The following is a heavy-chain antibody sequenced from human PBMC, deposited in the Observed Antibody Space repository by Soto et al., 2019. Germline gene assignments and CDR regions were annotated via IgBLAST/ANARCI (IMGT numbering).Heavy chain of an antibody. CDR2: MNPRSGYT. CDR1: GYTFTSCD. V-gene: IGHV1-8*01. CDR3: ATHDYNYGFDV. Sequence: GASVKVSCKASGYTFTSCDINWVLQATGQGLEWMGWMNPRSGYTGYAQKFQGRVTMTRNTSMTTAYMELSSLRSEDTAVYYCATHDYNYGFDVWGQGTTVTVSS. J-gene: IGHJ6*02.